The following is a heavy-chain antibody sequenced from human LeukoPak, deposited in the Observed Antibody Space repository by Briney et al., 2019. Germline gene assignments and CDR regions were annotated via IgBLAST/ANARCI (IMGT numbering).Heavy chain of an antibody. Sequence: PGGSLRLSCAASGFTFSDYYMSWIRQAPGKGLEWVSYISSSGSTIYYADSVKGRFTISRDNAKNSLYLQMNSLRAEDTAVYYCAREERQWLVSDIYYYYMDVWGKGTTVTVSS. CDR2: ISSSGSTI. D-gene: IGHD6-19*01. J-gene: IGHJ6*03. CDR1: GFTFSDYY. CDR3: AREERQWLVSDIYYYYMDV. V-gene: IGHV3-11*04.